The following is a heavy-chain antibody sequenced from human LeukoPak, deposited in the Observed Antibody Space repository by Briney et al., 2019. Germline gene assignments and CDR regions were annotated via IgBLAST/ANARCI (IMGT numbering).Heavy chain of an antibody. J-gene: IGHJ6*02. CDR2: VSRSDGMV. Sequence: GGSLRLSCAASGFIFSDYYMSWIRQAPGKGLEWVAYVSRSDGMVYYADSVKGRFTVSVENAKSSLFLQMNTLRAEDSAVYYCARGPNHYDYYDLDVWGQGTTVIVSS. CDR1: GFIFSDYY. CDR3: ARGPNHYDYYDLDV. V-gene: IGHV3-11*01.